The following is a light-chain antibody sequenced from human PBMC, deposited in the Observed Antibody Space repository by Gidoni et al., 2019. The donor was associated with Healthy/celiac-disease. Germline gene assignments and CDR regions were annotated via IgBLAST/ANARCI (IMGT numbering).Light chain of an antibody. CDR3: QQYDNLQLT. Sequence: DIQMTQSPSSLSTSVGDRVTITCQASQDISNYLNWYQQKPGKAPKLLIYDASNLETGVPSRFSGSGSGTDVTFTISSLQPEDIATYYCQQYDNLQLTFGGXTKVEIK. CDR2: DAS. CDR1: QDISNY. V-gene: IGKV1-33*01. J-gene: IGKJ4*01.